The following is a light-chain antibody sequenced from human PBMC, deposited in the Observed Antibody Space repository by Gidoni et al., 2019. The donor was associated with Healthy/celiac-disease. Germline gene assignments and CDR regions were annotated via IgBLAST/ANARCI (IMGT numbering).Light chain of an antibody. CDR1: QSVSSY. J-gene: IGKJ3*01. Sequence: EIVLTQSPATLSLSPGERATLSCRASQSVSSYLAWYQQKPGQAPRLLIYDASNRATGIPARFSGSGSGTDFTLTISSLEPEYFAFYYCQQRSNWPPTFGPVTKVDIK. V-gene: IGKV3-11*01. CDR2: DAS. CDR3: QQRSNWPPT.